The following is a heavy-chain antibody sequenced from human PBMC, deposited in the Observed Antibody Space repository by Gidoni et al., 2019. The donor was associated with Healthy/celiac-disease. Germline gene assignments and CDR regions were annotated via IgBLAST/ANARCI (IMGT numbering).Heavy chain of an antibody. Sequence: QVQLQQWGAGLLKPSETLSLTCAVYGGSFSGYYWSWIRQPPGKGLEWIGEINHSGSTNYNPSLKSRVTISVDTSKNQFSLKLSSVTAADTAVYYCAARDYPSYNWFDPWGQGTLVTVSS. CDR2: INHSGST. CDR3: AARDYPSYNWFDP. J-gene: IGHJ5*02. V-gene: IGHV4-34*01. D-gene: IGHD4-17*01. CDR1: GGSFSGYY.